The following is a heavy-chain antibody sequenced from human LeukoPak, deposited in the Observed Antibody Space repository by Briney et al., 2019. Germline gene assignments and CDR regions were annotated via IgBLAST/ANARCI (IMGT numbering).Heavy chain of an antibody. CDR2: IYDSGST. Sequence: PSETLSLTCTVSGGSIRSSYYYWGWIRQPPGKGLEWIGSIYDSGSTYYNPSLKSRVTISVDTSKNQFSLKLSSVTAADTAVYYCARGRVSGWYTPPHHYFDYGGQGPLVTVSS. CDR3: ARGRVSGWYTPPHHYFDY. D-gene: IGHD6-19*01. V-gene: IGHV4-39*07. J-gene: IGHJ4*02. CDR1: GGSIRSSYYY.